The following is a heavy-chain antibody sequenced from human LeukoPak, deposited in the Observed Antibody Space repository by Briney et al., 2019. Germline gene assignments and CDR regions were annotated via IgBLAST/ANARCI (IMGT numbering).Heavy chain of an antibody. V-gene: IGHV3-53*01. CDR1: GFTVSTNY. CDR3: ARGRYEFSAGMDV. Sequence: PGGSLRLSCAASGFTVSTNYMTWVRQPPGKGLEWVSVIYSGGSPNYADSVRGRFSISRDNSKNTLYLQMNSLSAEDTAVYYCARGRYEFSAGMDVWGQGTTVTVSS. D-gene: IGHD5-12*01. CDR2: IYSGGSP. J-gene: IGHJ6*02.